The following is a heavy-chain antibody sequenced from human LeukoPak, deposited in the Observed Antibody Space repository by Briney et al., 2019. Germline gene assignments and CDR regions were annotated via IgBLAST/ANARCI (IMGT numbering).Heavy chain of an antibody. D-gene: IGHD5-18*01. CDR2: MNPNSGNT. J-gene: IGHJ6*03. V-gene: IGHV1-8*01. CDR1: GYTFTNFD. CDR3: ARGEEQLWSYYYYYMDV. Sequence: ASVKVSCKASGYTFTNFDINWVRQATGQGLEWMGWMNPNSGNTDYAQKFQGRVTMTRNTSISTAYMELSSLRSEDTAVYYCARGEEQLWSYYYYYMDVWGKGTTVTISS.